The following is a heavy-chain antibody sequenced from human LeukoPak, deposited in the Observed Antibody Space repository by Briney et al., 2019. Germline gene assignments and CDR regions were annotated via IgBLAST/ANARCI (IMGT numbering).Heavy chain of an antibody. D-gene: IGHD1-26*01. CDR3: ARVGTALDSGALMGWFDP. J-gene: IGHJ5*02. V-gene: IGHV1-2*02. CDR2: INPNSGGT. CDR1: GYTFTSYG. Sequence: ASVKVSCKASGYTFTSYGISWVRQAPGQGLEWMGWINPNSGGTNYAQKFQGRVTMTRDTSISTAYMELSRLRSDDTAVYYCARVGTALDSGALMGWFDPWGQGTLVTVSS.